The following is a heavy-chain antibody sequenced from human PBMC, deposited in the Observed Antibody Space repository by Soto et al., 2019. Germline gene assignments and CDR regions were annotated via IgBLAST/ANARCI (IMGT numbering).Heavy chain of an antibody. J-gene: IGHJ4*02. V-gene: IGHV3-7*01. CDR1: GFTFSSSW. CDR3: ARDRGYSCFDY. CDR2: IKEDGSEE. D-gene: IGHD5-18*01. Sequence: GGSLRLSCAASGFTFSSSWMNWVRQAPGKGLEWVAGIKEDGSEEYYVDYVKGRFTISRDNVENSLYLQMNSLRGEGTAVYFCARDRGYSCFDYWGLGTLVTVSS.